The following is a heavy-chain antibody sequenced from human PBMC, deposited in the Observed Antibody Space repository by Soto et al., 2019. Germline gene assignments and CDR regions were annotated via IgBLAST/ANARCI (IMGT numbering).Heavy chain of an antibody. V-gene: IGHV4-30-2*06. Sequence: SETLSLTCSVSGGSINSGRSSWNWIRQSPGKGLEWIAYIYHSGSTYYNPSLKSRGTISVDRSENQFSLKLTSVTAADTAVYYCVRESTTSGPNWFDTWGPGILVTVSS. J-gene: IGHJ5*02. CDR1: GGSINSGRSS. CDR2: IYHSGST. D-gene: IGHD1-1*01. CDR3: VRESTTSGPNWFDT.